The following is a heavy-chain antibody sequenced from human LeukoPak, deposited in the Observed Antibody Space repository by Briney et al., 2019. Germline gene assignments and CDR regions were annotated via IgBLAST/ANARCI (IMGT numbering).Heavy chain of an antibody. CDR1: GFTLTNFD. V-gene: IGHV1-8*01. J-gene: IGHJ2*01. Sequence: ASVKVPCKASGFTLTNFDINWLRQATGQGLEWMGWMNSNTGNTGYAQEFQGRVTMTRDTSIGTAYMELTNLRSEDTAVYYCARGRRGSSGPWSWYLDLWGRGTLVTASS. D-gene: IGHD3-22*01. CDR3: ARGRRGSSGPWSWYLDL. CDR2: MNSNTGNT.